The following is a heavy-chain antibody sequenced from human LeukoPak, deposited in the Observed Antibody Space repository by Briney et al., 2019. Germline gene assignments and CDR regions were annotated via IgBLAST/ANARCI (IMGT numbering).Heavy chain of an antibody. Sequence: GGSLRLSCAASGFTFSTYWMHWVRQAPGKGLVWVSRVNTDGSSTNYADSVKGRFTFSRDNAKNTIYLQMNSLRAEDTAMYYCASGSGGYYHWGQGTLATVSS. J-gene: IGHJ5*02. CDR3: ASGSGGYYH. D-gene: IGHD3-22*01. CDR1: GFTFSTYW. CDR2: VNTDGSST. V-gene: IGHV3-74*01.